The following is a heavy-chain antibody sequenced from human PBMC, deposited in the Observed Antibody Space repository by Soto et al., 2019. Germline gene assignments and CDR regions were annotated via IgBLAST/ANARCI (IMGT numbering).Heavy chain of an antibody. J-gene: IGHJ3*02. CDR3: ARGFWDIVVVQARLRAFDI. V-gene: IGHV4-34*01. CDR1: GGSFSGYY. Sequence: PSETLSLTCAVYGGSFSGYYWSWIRQPPGKGLEWIGEINHSGSTNYNPSLKSRVTTSVDTSKNQFSLKLSSVTAADTAVYYCARGFWDIVVVQARLRAFDIWGQGTMVTVSS. CDR2: INHSGST. D-gene: IGHD2-2*01.